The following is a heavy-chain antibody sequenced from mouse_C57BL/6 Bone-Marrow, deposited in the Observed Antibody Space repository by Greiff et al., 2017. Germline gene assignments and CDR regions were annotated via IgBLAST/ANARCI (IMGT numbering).Heavy chain of an antibody. Sequence: QVQLQQSGAELMKPGASVKLSCKATGYTFTGYWIEWVKQRPGHGLEWIGEILPGSGSTNYNEKFKGKATFTADTSSNTAYMQISSLTTEDSAIWYCAREGTVWYFDIWGTGTTVTVSS. J-gene: IGHJ1*03. CDR1: GYTFTGYW. V-gene: IGHV1-9*01. D-gene: IGHD1-1*01. CDR2: ILPGSGST. CDR3: AREGTVWYFDI.